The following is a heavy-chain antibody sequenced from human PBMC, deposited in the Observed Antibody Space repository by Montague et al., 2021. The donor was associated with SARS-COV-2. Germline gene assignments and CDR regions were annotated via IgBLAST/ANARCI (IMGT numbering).Heavy chain of an antibody. J-gene: IGHJ6*02. CDR3: ASSGGYYYYYQGVDV. Sequence: SETLSLPCTVSGDSINSSYWSWIRQPPGKGLEWIGYIYYRGSTSYNPSLKSRVTISVDMSKNQFSLKLNSVTAADTAVYYCASSGGYYYYYQGVDVWGQGSTVTVSS. D-gene: IGHD3-10*01. CDR1: GDSINSSY. CDR2: IYYRGST. V-gene: IGHV4-59*01.